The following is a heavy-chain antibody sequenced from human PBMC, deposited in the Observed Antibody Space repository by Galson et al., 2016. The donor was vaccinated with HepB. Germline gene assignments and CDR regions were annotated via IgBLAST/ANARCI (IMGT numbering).Heavy chain of an antibody. CDR3: ARDRGRVVLPTAENYGMDG. CDR2: IWYDGSNK. J-gene: IGHJ6*02. D-gene: IGHD2-2*01. CDR1: GFTFSTYA. Sequence: SLRLSCAASGFTFSTYAMHWVRQAPGKGLEWVAVIWYDGSNKYYGDSVKGRFTISRDNSKNTLYLQMNSLRVEDTAVYYCARDRGRVVLPTAENYGMDGWGQGTTVTVSS. V-gene: IGHV3-33*08.